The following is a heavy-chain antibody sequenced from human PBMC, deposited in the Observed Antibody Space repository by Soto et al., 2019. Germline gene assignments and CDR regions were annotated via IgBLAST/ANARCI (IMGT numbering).Heavy chain of an antibody. D-gene: IGHD5-18*01. Sequence: EVQLLESGGGLVQPGGSLRLSCAASGFTFSSYAMSWVRQAPGKGLEWVSAISGSGGSTYYADSVKGRFTISRDNSKNTRDLQMNSLRAEDTAVYYCAKDGGYSYGYSPRYYYGMDVWGQGTTVTVSS. CDR1: GFTFSSYA. CDR2: ISGSGGST. CDR3: AKDGGYSYGYSPRYYYGMDV. J-gene: IGHJ6*02. V-gene: IGHV3-23*01.